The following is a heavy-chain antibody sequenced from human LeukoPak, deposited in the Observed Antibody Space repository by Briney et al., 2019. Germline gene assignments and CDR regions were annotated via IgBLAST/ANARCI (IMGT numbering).Heavy chain of an antibody. CDR1: GYTFTSYG. J-gene: IGHJ4*02. CDR2: ISAYNGNT. V-gene: IGHV1-18*01. D-gene: IGHD3-10*01. CDR3: ARGGVRGVIITHFDY. Sequence: ASVRVSCKASGYTFTSYGISWVRQAPGQGLEWMGWISAYNGNTNYAQKLQGRVTMTTDTSTSTAYMELRSLRSDDTAVYYCARGGVRGVIITHFDYWGQGTLVTVSS.